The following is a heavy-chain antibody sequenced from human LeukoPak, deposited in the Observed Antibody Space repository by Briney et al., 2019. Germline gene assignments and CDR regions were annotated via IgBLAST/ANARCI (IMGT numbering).Heavy chain of an antibody. CDR1: GVIFNNYG. CDR2: ISYDGSNK. J-gene: IGHJ4*02. D-gene: IGHD2-21*02. V-gene: IGHV3-30*18. Sequence: GGSLRLSCAASGVIFNNYGMHWVRQAPGKGLEWVAVISYDGSNKNYSDSVKGRFTISRDSSKNTVYMQMNSLRVEDTAVYYCAKDWAPYCGGDCYFNYWGQGTLVTVSS. CDR3: AKDWAPYCGGDCYFNY.